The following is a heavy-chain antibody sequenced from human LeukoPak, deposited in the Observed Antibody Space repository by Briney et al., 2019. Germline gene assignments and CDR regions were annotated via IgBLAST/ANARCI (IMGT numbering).Heavy chain of an antibody. V-gene: IGHV3-30*18. J-gene: IGHJ4*02. CDR3: AKSPCSDCYTFDY. CDR2: ISYDGSNK. D-gene: IGHD2-21*02. Sequence: PGGSLRLSCAASGFTFSSYGMHWVHQAPGKGLEWVAVISYDGSNKYYADSVKGRFTISRDNSKNTLYLQMNSLRAEDTAVYYCAKSPCSDCYTFDYWGQGTLVTVSS. CDR1: GFTFSSYG.